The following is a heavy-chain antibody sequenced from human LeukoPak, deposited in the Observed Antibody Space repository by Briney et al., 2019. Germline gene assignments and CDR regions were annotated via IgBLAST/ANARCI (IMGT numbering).Heavy chain of an antibody. CDR3: ARVLFPRGYSGYDSSLDY. J-gene: IGHJ4*02. CDR2: ISYDGSNK. CDR1: GFTFSSYA. V-gene: IGHV3-30-3*01. D-gene: IGHD5-12*01. Sequence: GGSLRLSCAASGFTFSSYAMHWVRQAPGKGLEWVAVISYDGSNKYYADSVKGRFTISRDNSKNTLYLQMNSLRAEDTAVYYCARVLFPRGYSGYDSSLDYWGQGTLVTVSS.